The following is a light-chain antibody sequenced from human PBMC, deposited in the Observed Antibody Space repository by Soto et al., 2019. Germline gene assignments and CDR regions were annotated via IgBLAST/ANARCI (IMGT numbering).Light chain of an antibody. V-gene: IGLV1-40*01. CDR3: QSYDSSLSGSGVV. CDR2: GNR. J-gene: IGLJ2*01. CDR1: SSNIGAGYD. Sequence: QLVLTQPPSVSGAPGQRVTISCTGSSSNIGAGYDVHWYQQLPGTAPKLVIYGNRNRPSGVPDRFSGYKSGTSASLAITGLQAEDEADYYCQSYDSSLSGSGVVFGGGTKLTVL.